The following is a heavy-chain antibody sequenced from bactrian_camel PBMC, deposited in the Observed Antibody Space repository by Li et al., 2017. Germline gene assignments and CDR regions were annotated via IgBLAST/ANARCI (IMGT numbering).Heavy chain of an antibody. Sequence: HVQLVESGGDSVQTGGSLRLSCAVSGDTVRRNCMGWFRQAPGKGLEWVSGMSRFDSTYYAHSVAGRFTISRDNAKNTLYLQMDSLEVEDTAMYYCATDRRRVGYCYTGNRYWGQGTQVTVS. CDR1: GDTVRRNC. D-gene: IGHD2*01. CDR2: MSRFDST. J-gene: IGHJ4*01. CDR3: ATDRRRVGYCYTGNRY. V-gene: IGHV3S9*01.